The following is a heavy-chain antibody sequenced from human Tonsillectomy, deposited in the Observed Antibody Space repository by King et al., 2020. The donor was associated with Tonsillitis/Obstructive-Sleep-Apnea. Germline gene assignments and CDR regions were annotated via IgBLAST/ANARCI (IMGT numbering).Heavy chain of an antibody. J-gene: IGHJ6*03. CDR2: IRGSGCSN. D-gene: IGHD3-3*01. V-gene: IGHV3-23*04. CDR1: GFTFSSYA. CDR3: AKLGNLEWLGYYYYMDV. Sequence: VQLVESGGGLEQPGGSRRLSCVASGFTFSSYAMSWVRQAPGKGLEGVSGIRGSGCSNYYAASVKGRFTISSDKSKNKLYLQMNSLRAEDTAVYYCAKLGNLEWLGYYYYMDVWGKGTTVTVSS.